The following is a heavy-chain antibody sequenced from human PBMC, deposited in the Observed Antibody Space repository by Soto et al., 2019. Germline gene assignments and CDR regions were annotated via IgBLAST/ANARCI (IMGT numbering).Heavy chain of an antibody. J-gene: IGHJ4*02. D-gene: IGHD3-9*01. V-gene: IGHV3-23*01. CDR1: GFPFSNYA. Sequence: EVQLLESGGGLVQPGGSLRLSGSASGFPFSNYAMSWVREAPGKGLEWVSAISRSGGSPYYADSVRGRFTVSRDNSKHTLYLQMNSLRAEDTAVYYCARRLDYDILTGTIDYWGQGTLVTVSS. CDR3: ARRLDYDILTGTIDY. CDR2: ISRSGGSP.